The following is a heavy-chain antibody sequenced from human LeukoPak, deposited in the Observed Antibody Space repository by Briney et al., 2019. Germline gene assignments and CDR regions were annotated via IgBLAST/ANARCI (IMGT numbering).Heavy chain of an antibody. V-gene: IGHV1-3*01. J-gene: IGHJ3*02. Sequence: GASVKVSCKASGYTFTSYAMHWVRQAPGQRLEWMGWINAGNGNTKYSQKFQGRVTVTRDTSASTAYMELSSLRSEDTAVYYCASSGSGDDAFDIWGQGTMVTVSS. CDR2: INAGNGNT. CDR1: GYTFTSYA. D-gene: IGHD3-10*01. CDR3: ASSGSGDDAFDI.